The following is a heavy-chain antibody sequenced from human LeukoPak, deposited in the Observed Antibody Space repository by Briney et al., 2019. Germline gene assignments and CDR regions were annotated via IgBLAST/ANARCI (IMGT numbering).Heavy chain of an antibody. CDR1: GFTFSNAW. CDR3: ATGYCSSTSCPKYYFDY. CDR2: IKSKTDGGTT. Sequence: GGSLRLSCAASGFTFSNAWMNWVRQAPGKGLEWVGRIKSKTDGGTTDYAAPVKGRFTISRDDSENTLYLQMNSLKTEDTAVYYCATGYCSSTSCPKYYFDYWGQGTLVTVSS. V-gene: IGHV3-15*01. D-gene: IGHD2-2*01. J-gene: IGHJ4*02.